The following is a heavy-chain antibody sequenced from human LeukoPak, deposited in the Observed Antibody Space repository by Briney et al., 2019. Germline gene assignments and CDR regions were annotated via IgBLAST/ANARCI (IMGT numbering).Heavy chain of an antibody. CDR3: ARDGGAWELVDYFDY. J-gene: IGHJ4*02. CDR1: GGSFSGYY. CDR2: INHSGST. V-gene: IGHV4-34*01. D-gene: IGHD1-26*01. Sequence: PSETLSLTCAVYGGSFSGYYWSWIRQPPGKGLEWIGEINHSGSTNYNPSLKSRVTISVDTSKNQFSLKLSSVTAADTAVYYCARDGGAWELVDYFDYWGQGTLVTVSS.